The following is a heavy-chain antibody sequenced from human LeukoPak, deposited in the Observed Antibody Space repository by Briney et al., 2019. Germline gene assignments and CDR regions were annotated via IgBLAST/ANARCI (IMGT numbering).Heavy chain of an antibody. V-gene: IGHV3-7*05. Sequence: GSLRLSCAASGFTFSNYWMSWVRQAPGKGLEWMATIKQDGGETYHLDSVKGRFTISRDNTKNSLYLQMNSLRAEDTAVYYCATYYYDSSAFKDWGPGTLLAVSS. D-gene: IGHD3-22*01. CDR3: ATYYYDSSAFKD. CDR2: IKQDGGET. CDR1: GFTFSNYW. J-gene: IGHJ1*01.